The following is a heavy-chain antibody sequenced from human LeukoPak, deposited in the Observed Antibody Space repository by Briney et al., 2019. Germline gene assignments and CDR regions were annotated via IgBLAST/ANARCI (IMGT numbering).Heavy chain of an antibody. Sequence: SVKVSCKASGGTFSSYAISWVRQAPGQGLEWMGGIIPIFGTANYAQKFQGRVTMTEDTSTDTAYMELSSLRSEDTAVYYCATVILTRIVGATWGQGTLVTVSS. V-gene: IGHV1-69*06. D-gene: IGHD1-26*01. CDR1: GGTFSSYA. CDR2: IIPIFGTA. CDR3: ATVILTRIVGAT. J-gene: IGHJ4*02.